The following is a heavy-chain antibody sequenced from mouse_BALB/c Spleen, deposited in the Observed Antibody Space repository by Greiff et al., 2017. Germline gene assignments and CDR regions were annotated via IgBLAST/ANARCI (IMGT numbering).Heavy chain of an antibody. J-gene: IGHJ3*01. CDR2: ISYSGST. V-gene: IGHV3-2*02. D-gene: IGHD1-2*01. CDR3: AREATTAPFAY. CDR1: GYSITSDYA. Sequence: EVKLMESGPGLVKPSQSLSLTCTVTGYSITSDYAWNWIRQFPGNKLEWMGYISYSGSTSYNPSLKSRISITRDTSKNQFFLQLNSVTTEDTATYYCAREATTAPFAYWGQGTLVTVSA.